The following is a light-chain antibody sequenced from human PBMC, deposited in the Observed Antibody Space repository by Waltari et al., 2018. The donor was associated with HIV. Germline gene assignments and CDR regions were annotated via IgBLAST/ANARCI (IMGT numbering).Light chain of an antibody. V-gene: IGLV6-57*03. Sequence: NFILTQTHSVSASPGETVIISCTRSSGSIASNYVHWFQQRPGAAPTTIIYEDNQRSSGIPDWFSGSIDTSSNSASRTISVLKTEDEADYYCQSFNDNNEWVFGGGTKVTVL. CDR2: EDN. J-gene: IGLJ3*02. CDR3: QSFNDNNEWV. CDR1: SGSIASNY.